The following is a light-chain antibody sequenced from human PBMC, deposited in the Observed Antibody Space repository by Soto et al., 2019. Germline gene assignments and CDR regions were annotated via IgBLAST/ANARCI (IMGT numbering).Light chain of an antibody. CDR3: QQYGRSGT. V-gene: IGKV3-20*01. CDR2: GAS. CDR1: QSVSNNY. J-gene: IGKJ1*01. Sequence: ELVLTQCPGSLSLSPGQRPTLSCRASQSVSNNYLAWYQQKPRQAPRLLIYGASNRATGIPNRCSGSGAGTDFTLTIRRLEPEDFAVYYCQQYGRSGTFGQGTKVDIK.